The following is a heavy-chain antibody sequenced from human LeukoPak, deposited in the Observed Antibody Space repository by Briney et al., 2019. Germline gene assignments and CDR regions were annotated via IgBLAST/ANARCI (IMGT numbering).Heavy chain of an antibody. CDR3: ARDSAEYDFDY. Sequence: GGSLRLSCVASGSTFSTSRMNWVRQAPGKGLEWVSSISSGSNYIYNADSVKGRFTISRDNAKNSLYLQMNSLRAEDTAVYYCARDSAEYDFDYWGQGTLVTVSS. CDR1: GSTFSTSR. V-gene: IGHV3-21*01. D-gene: IGHD3-3*01. J-gene: IGHJ4*02. CDR2: ISSGSNYI.